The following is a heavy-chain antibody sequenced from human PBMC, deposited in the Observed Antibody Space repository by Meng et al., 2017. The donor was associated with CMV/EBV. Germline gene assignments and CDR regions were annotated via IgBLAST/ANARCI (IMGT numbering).Heavy chain of an antibody. CDR3: ARGGSSSSETFDY. CDR2: IYYSGST. J-gene: IGHJ4*02. Sequence: SGPTLVKPTQTLTLTCTFSGFSLSTSGVGVGWIRQPPGKGLEWIGYIYYSGSTNYNPSLKSRVTISVDTSKNQFSLKLSSVTAADTAVYYCARGGSSSSETFDYWGQGTLVTVSS. V-gene: IGHV4-61*08. D-gene: IGHD6-6*01. CDR1: GFSLSTSGVG.